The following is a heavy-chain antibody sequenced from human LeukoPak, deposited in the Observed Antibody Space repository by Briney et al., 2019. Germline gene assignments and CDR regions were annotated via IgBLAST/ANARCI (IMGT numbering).Heavy chain of an antibody. CDR1: GFSLSTSGVG. J-gene: IGHJ4*01. D-gene: IGHD3-22*01. CDR3: AHRAGGYNYDYFAN. V-gene: IGHV2-5*01. Sequence: SGPTLVKPTQTLTLTCTFSGFSLSTSGVGVGWIRQPPGKALEWLALIYWNDDKRYSPSLKSRLTITKDTSKNQVVLTMTNRDPVDTPPNYCAHRAGGYNYDYFANWGQEPLSPSPQ. CDR2: IYWNDDK.